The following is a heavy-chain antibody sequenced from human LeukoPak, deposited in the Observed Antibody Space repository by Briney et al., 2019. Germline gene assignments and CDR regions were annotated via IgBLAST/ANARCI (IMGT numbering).Heavy chain of an antibody. V-gene: IGHV1-69*13. J-gene: IGHJ4*02. CDR2: IIPIFGTA. D-gene: IGHD3-9*01. CDR3: ATATRYFDWLLPLDY. Sequence: SVKVSCKASGGAFSSYAISWVRQAPGQGLEWMGGIIPIFGTANYAQKFQGRVTITADESTSTAYMELSSLRSEDTAVYYCATATRYFDWLLPLDYWGQGTLVTVSS. CDR1: GGAFSSYA.